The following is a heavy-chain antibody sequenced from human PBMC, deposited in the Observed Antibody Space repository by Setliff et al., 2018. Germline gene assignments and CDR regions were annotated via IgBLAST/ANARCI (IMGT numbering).Heavy chain of an antibody. D-gene: IGHD3-3*01. J-gene: IGHJ4*02. CDR2: IKEDGSEK. CDR1: GFIVSSTC. Sequence: GGSLRLSCVASGFIVSSTCMSWVRQAPGKGLEWVANIKEDGSEKYYMDSVKGRFTMSRDNAKNSLYLQMNSLRAEDTAVYYCARVYDFWSGYYVDYWGQGTLVTAPQ. CDR3: ARVYDFWSGYYVDY. V-gene: IGHV3-7*01.